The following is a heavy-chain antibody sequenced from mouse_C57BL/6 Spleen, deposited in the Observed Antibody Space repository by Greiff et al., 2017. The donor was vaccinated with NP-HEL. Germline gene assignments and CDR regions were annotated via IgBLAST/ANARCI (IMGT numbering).Heavy chain of an antibody. D-gene: IGHD2-3*01. V-gene: IGHV14-2*01. CDR3: ARWDDGLYYLDY. CDR1: GFNFKDYY. Sequence: EVKLQESGAELVKPGASVKLSCTASGFNFKDYYMHWVKQRTEQGLEWIGRIDPEDGETNYAPKFQGKATITADTSSNTAYLQLSSLTSEDTAVYCCARWDDGLYYLDYWGQGTTLTVSS. J-gene: IGHJ2*01. CDR2: IDPEDGET.